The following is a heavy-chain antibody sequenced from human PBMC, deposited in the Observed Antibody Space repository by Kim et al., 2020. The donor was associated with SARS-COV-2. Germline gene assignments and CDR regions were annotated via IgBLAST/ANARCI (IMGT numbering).Heavy chain of an antibody. Sequence: GGSLRLSCAASGFTFDNFAMHWVRQVPGKGLEWVSFISGDGTSTYYADSVKGRFVVSRDNNKNSLFLQMDSLRPEDSALFYCAKAQTTHFYGSGSLDFWGQGALVTVSS. CDR2: ISGDGTST. V-gene: IGHV3-43*02. CDR1: GFTFDNFA. J-gene: IGHJ4*02. D-gene: IGHD3-10*01. CDR3: AKAQTTHFYGSGSLDF.